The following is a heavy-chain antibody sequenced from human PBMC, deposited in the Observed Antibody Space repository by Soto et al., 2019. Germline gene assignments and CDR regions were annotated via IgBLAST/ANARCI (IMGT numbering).Heavy chain of an antibody. Sequence: PGGSLRLSCAASGFTFSSYAMSWVRQAPGKGLEWVSAISGSGGSTYYADSVKGRFTISRDNSKNTLYLQMNSLRAEDTAVYYCAKDITLLTDYDFWSGSYYYYGMDVWGQGTTVTVSS. CDR1: GFTFSSYA. CDR2: ISGSGGST. D-gene: IGHD3-3*01. CDR3: AKDITLLTDYDFWSGSYYYYGMDV. J-gene: IGHJ6*02. V-gene: IGHV3-23*01.